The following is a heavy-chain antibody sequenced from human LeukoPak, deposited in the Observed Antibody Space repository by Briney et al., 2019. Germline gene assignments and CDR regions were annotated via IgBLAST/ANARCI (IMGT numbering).Heavy chain of an antibody. CDR1: GFIFSQYS. CDR2: IRSSSET. V-gene: IGHV3-48*01. D-gene: IGHD5-12*01. CDR3: ARDAGNSGYGCDL. J-gene: IGHJ5*02. Sequence: GGSLRPSCAASGFIFSQYSMNWVRQAPGKGLEWVSHIRSSSETFYADSVKGRFTISRDNARNSLYLQMNNLRGEDTAIYYCARDAGNSGYGCDLWGQGTLVTVSS.